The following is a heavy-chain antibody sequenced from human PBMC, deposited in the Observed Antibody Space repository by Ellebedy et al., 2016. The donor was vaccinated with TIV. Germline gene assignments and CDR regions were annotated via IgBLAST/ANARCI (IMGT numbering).Heavy chain of an antibody. CDR2: ISPSGGRT. CDR3: ARGKYSSSMGAY. D-gene: IGHD6-6*01. CDR1: RYRLTAYY. V-gene: IGHV1-46*01. J-gene: IGHJ4*02. Sequence: ASVKVSXKASRYRLTAYYLHWERQAPGHGLEWMGMISPSGGRTNYAQKFQGRVTMTRDTSTSTVYMELSSLRSEDTAVYYCARGKYSSSMGAYWGQGTLVTVSS.